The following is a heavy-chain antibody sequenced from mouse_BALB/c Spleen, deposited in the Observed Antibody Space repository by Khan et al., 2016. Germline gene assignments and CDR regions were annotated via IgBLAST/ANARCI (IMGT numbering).Heavy chain of an antibody. Sequence: EVQLVETGGGLVQPKGSLKLSCAASGFTFNTNAMNWVRQAPGKGLEWVARIRSKSNNYATYYADSVKDRFTISRDDSQSMLYLQMNNLKTEDTARYYCVGDGYSHFDYWSQGTTLTVSS. CDR2: IRSKSNNYAT. CDR3: VGDGYSHFDY. J-gene: IGHJ2*01. CDR1: GFTFNTNA. D-gene: IGHD2-3*01. V-gene: IGHV10S3*01.